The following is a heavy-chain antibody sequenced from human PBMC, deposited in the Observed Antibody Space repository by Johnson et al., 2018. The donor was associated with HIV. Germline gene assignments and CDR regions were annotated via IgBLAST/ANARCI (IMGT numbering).Heavy chain of an antibody. V-gene: IGHV3-30*19. Sequence: QVQLVESGGGVVQPGGSLRLSCAASGFTFSSYGMHWVRQAPGKGLEWVAVISYDGSNKYYADSVKGRFTISRENAKNSLYLQMNSLRAEDMAVYYCARDHRAYCGGDCYSDAFDIWGQGTMVTVSS. CDR1: GFTFSSYG. J-gene: IGHJ3*02. CDR3: ARDHRAYCGGDCYSDAFDI. CDR2: ISYDGSNK. D-gene: IGHD2-21*02.